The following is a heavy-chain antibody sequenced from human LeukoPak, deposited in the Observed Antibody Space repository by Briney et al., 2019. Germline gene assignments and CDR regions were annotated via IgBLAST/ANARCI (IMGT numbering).Heavy chain of an antibody. J-gene: IGHJ6*03. CDR2: ISSSSSYI. CDR3: ARVASWVGSIGYYYMDV. Sequence: GGSLRLSCAASGFAFNSYNMNWVRQAPGKGLEWVSSISSSSSYIYYADSVKGRFTISRDNAKNSLYLQMNSLRAEDTAVYYCARVASWVGSIGYYYMDVWGKGTTVTVSS. CDR1: GFAFNSYN. D-gene: IGHD3-10*01. V-gene: IGHV3-21*01.